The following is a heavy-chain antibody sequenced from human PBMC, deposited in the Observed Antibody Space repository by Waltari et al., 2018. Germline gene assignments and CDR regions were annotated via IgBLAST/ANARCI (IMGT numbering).Heavy chain of an antibody. J-gene: IGHJ3*02. Sequence: QVQLVESVGGVVQPGRSLRLSCAASGFTFSSYAMHWVRQAPGTGLEWVAVISYDGSNKYYADSVKGRFTISRDNSKNTLYLQMNSLRAEDTAVYYCARSRYCSGGSCYRAFDIWGQGTMVTVSS. CDR2: ISYDGSNK. D-gene: IGHD2-15*01. CDR3: ARSRYCSGGSCYRAFDI. V-gene: IGHV3-30-3*01. CDR1: GFTFSSYA.